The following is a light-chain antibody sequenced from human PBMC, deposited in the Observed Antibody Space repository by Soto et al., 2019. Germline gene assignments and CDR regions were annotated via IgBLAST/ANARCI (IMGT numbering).Light chain of an antibody. CDR1: SSDVGGYNY. CDR3: SSFTTTYTRV. Sequence: QSVLTRPASVSGSPGQSITISCTGTSSDVGGYNYVSWYQQHPGKAPKLMIYEVSNRPSGVSTRFSGSKSGNTASLTISGFQADDDADYYCSSFTTTYTRVFGSGTKVTVL. J-gene: IGLJ1*01. CDR2: EVS. V-gene: IGLV2-14*01.